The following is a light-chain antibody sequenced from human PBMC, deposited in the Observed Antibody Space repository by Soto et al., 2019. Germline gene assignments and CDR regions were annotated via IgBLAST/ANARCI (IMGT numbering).Light chain of an antibody. Sequence: QSVLTQPRSVSGSPGQSVTISCXXXXXDVGGYNYVSWYQQHPGKAPKLMIYDVSKRPSGVPDRFSGSKSGNTASLTISGLQAEDEADYYCCSYAGSYTFVVFGGGTKLTVL. J-gene: IGLJ3*02. CDR2: DVS. V-gene: IGLV2-11*01. CDR3: CSYAGSYTFVV. CDR1: XXDVGGYNY.